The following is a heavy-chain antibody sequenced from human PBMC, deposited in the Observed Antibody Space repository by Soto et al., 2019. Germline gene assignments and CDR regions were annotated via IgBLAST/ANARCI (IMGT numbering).Heavy chain of an antibody. CDR2: ISGSGGST. J-gene: IGHJ4*01. CDR1: GFTFSSYA. D-gene: IGHD6-13*01. V-gene: IGHV3-23*01. Sequence: GGSLRLSCAASGFTFSSYAMSWVRQAPGKGLEWVSAISGSGGSTYYADSVKGRFTISRDNAKNTLYLQMNSLRAEDTAVYYSARAVYSSSWDDYFDYGGQGALVTVSS. CDR3: ARAVYSSSWDDYFDY.